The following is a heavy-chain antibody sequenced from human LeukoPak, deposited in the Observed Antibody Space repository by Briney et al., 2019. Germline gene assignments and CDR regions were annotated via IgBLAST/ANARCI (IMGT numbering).Heavy chain of an antibody. CDR2: IIPIFDTA. CDR3: ARRPNYYDSSGYVGAFDI. Sequence: SVKVSCKASGGTFSSYAISWVRQAPGQGLEWMGGIIPIFDTANYAQKFQGRVTITADESTSTAYMELSSLRSEDTAVYYCARRPNYYDSSGYVGAFDIWGQGTMVTVSS. CDR1: GGTFSSYA. J-gene: IGHJ3*02. D-gene: IGHD3-22*01. V-gene: IGHV1-69*01.